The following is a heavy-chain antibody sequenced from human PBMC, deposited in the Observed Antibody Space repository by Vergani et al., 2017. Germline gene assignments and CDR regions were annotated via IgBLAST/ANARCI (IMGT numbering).Heavy chain of an antibody. CDR1: GYTFTSYD. CDR2: MNPNSGNT. J-gene: IGHJ6*02. Sequence: QVQLVQSGAEVKKPGASVKVSCKASGYTFTSYDINWVRQATGQGLEWMGWMNPNSGNTGYAQKFQGRVTMTRNTSISTAYMELSRLRSDDTAVYYCARPYYDFWSGYYGYYYYGMDVWGQGTTVTVSS. D-gene: IGHD3-3*01. V-gene: IGHV1-8*01. CDR3: ARPYYDFWSGYYGYYYYGMDV.